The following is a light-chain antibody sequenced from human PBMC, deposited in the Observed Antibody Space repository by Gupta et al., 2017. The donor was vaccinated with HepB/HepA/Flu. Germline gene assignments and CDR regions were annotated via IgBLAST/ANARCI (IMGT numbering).Light chain of an antibody. Sequence: EIVLTQSPGTLSLSPGERATLSCRASQSFSSRYLAWYQQKPGQAPRLLISGASTRAAGIPDRFIGSGSGTDFTLTISRLEHEDFAVYYCQQYGSSPRTFGHGTKVEIK. CDR1: QSFSSRY. V-gene: IGKV3-20*01. CDR2: GAS. J-gene: IGKJ1*01. CDR3: QQYGSSPRT.